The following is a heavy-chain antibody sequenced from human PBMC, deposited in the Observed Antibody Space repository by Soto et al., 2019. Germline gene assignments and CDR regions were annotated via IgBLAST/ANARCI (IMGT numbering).Heavy chain of an antibody. CDR1: GGSFSGYY. J-gene: IGHJ4*02. CDR2: INLSGSP. D-gene: IGHD3-3*01. Sequence: QLHLEQRGAGLLKPSETLSLTCDMYGGSFSGYYWGWVRQAPGKGLEWIVDINLSGSPNYNPSLQSQVTMTLDTSKNQFALRLTSMTAADTAVYYCAGEGALATFGVVWGQGTRVTVSS. V-gene: IGHV4-34*02. CDR3: AGEGALATFGVV.